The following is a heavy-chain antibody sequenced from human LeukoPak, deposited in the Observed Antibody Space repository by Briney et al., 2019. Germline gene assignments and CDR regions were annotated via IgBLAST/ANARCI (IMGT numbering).Heavy chain of an antibody. V-gene: IGHV1-69*06. J-gene: IGHJ4*02. CDR2: IIPIFGTA. D-gene: IGHD2-2*02. CDR3: ATGIVVVPAAISSFYGY. CDR1: GGTFSSYA. Sequence: SVKVSCKASGGTFSSYAISWVRQAPGQGLEWMGGIIPIFGTANYAQKFQGRVTMTEDTSTDTAYMELSSLRSEDTAVYYCATGIVVVPAAISSFYGYWGQGTLVTVSS.